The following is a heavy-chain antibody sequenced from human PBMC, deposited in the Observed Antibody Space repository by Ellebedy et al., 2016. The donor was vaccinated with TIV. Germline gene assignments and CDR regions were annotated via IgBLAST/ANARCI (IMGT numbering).Heavy chain of an antibody. CDR3: AKDVSGVGGFDY. CDR1: GFTFSSYA. Sequence: GGSLRLXXTASGFTFSSYAMHWVRQAPGKGLEWVAVISYDGSKKFYADSVKGRFTISRDKSKNTLYLQMNSLRAEDTALYYCAKDVSGVGGFDYWGQGTLVTVSS. J-gene: IGHJ4*02. D-gene: IGHD3-10*01. CDR2: ISYDGSKK. V-gene: IGHV3-30*18.